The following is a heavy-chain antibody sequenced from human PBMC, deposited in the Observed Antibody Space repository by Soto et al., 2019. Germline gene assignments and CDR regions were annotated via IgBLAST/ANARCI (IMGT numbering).Heavy chain of an antibody. CDR1: GYTFTSYA. D-gene: IGHD3-3*01. V-gene: IGHV1-3*01. J-gene: IGHJ4*02. Sequence: GTSVKVSCKASGYTFTSYAMHWVRQSPGQRLEWMRGSNARHDNKQYSQKLQVIVTITRETSASTAYMALSSLRSEDTAVYYCARDRFDDFWSGYPFDYWGQGTLVTVSS. CDR3: ARDRFDDFWSGYPFDY. CDR2: SNARHDNK.